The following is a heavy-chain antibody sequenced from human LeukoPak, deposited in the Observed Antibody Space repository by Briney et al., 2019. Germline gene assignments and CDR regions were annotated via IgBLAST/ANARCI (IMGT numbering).Heavy chain of an antibody. D-gene: IGHD6-19*01. Sequence: PSETLSLTCTVSGGSISSYYWSWIRQPPGKGLEWIGYIYYSGSTNHNPSLKSRVTISVDTSKNQFSLKLSSVTAADTAVYYCARGQVWLREFWFDPWGQGTLVTVSS. V-gene: IGHV4-59*08. J-gene: IGHJ5*02. CDR1: GGSISSYY. CDR2: IYYSGST. CDR3: ARGQVWLREFWFDP.